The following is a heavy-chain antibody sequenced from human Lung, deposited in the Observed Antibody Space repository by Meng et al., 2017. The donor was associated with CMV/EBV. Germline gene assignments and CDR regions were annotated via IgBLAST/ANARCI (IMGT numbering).Heavy chain of an antibody. J-gene: IGHJ4*02. D-gene: IGHD3-10*01. CDR3: ARGTPGRSYSDY. Sequence: VFLVQSGAGGKRPWASVQLHCKSSDYTFTGYGVRWVRKAPGKGLEWMAWLGAHDYDTSHAPKFQGRVTVTADRPTATAYMELRSLRSDDTAVYYCARGTPGRSYSDYWGPGTLVTVSS. V-gene: IGHV1-18*01. CDR1: DYTFTGYG. CDR2: LGAHDYDT.